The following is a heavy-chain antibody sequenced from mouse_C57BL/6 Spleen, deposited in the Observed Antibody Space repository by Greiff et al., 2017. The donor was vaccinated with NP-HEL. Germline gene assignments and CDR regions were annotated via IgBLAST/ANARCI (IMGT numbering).Heavy chain of an antibody. CDR2: IYPSDSET. CDR3: ARSPFYYGNYPFAY. CDR1: GYTFTSYW. V-gene: IGHV1-61*01. D-gene: IGHD2-1*01. J-gene: IGHJ3*01. Sequence: QVQLQQPGAELVRPGSSVKLSCKASGYTFTSYWMEWVKQRPGQGLEWIGNIYPSDSETHYNQKFKDKATLTVDKSSSTAYMQLSSLTSEDSAVYYCARSPFYYGNYPFAYWGQGTLVTVSA.